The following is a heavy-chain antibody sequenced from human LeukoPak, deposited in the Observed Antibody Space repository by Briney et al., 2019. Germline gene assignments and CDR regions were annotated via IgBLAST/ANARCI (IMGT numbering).Heavy chain of an antibody. D-gene: IGHD3-3*01. CDR1: GGSISSSGSY. CDR2: IYYSGST. J-gene: IGHJ4*02. CDR3: AIQTSGYYIRYFDY. Sequence: NPSETLSLTCTVSGGSISSSGSYWGWVRQPPGKGLEWIGSIYYSGSTYYNPSLKRRVTISVDTSKNQFSLSLSSVTAADTSVFYCAIQTSGYYIRYFDYWGQGTLVTVSS. V-gene: IGHV4-39*01.